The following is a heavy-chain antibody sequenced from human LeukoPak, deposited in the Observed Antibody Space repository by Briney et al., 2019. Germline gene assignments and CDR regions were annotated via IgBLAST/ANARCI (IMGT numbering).Heavy chain of an antibody. CDR3: ARGGWELPRYAFDI. CDR2: IYYSGTT. CDR1: GGSISSYY. V-gene: IGHV4-59*12. D-gene: IGHD1-26*01. J-gene: IGHJ3*02. Sequence: PSETLSLTCTVSGGSISSYYWSWIRQPPGKGLEWIGYIYYSGTTNYNPSLKSRVTISVDTSKNQFSLKLSSVTAADTAVYYCARGGWELPRYAFDIWGQGTMVTVSS.